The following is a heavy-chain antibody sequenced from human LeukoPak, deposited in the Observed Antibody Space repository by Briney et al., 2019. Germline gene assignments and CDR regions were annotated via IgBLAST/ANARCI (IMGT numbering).Heavy chain of an antibody. CDR2: ISYDGSNK. Sequence: GGSLRLPCAASGFTFSSYGMHWVRQAPGKGLEWVAVISYDGSNKYYADSVKGRFTISRDNSKNTLYLQMNSLRAEDTAVYYCAKGGDSSGYYFDYRGQGTLVTVSS. V-gene: IGHV3-30*18. J-gene: IGHJ4*02. CDR3: AKGGDSSGYYFDY. D-gene: IGHD3-22*01. CDR1: GFTFSSYG.